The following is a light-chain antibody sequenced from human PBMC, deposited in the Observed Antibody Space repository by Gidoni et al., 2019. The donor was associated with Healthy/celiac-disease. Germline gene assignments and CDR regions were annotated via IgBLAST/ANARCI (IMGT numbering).Light chain of an antibody. CDR1: SSDVGGYNY. CDR3: SSYTSSSTRSV. J-gene: IGLJ3*02. V-gene: IGLV2-14*01. Sequence: QSALTQPASVSGSPGQSITISCTGTSSDVGGYNYVSWYQQHPGKAPKLMIYEVSNRPSGVSNCFSGSKSGNTASLTISGLQAEDEADYYCSSYTSSSTRSVFGGGTKLTVL. CDR2: EVS.